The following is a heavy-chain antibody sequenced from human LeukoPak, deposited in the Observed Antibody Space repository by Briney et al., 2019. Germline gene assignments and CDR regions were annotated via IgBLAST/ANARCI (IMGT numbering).Heavy chain of an antibody. Sequence: GGSLRLSCAASGFTFSSYDMSWVRQAPGKGLEWVSGINWNGGSTGYADSVKGRFTISRDNAKNSLYLQMNSLRAEDTALYYCARGLLFPSDYFDYWGRGTLVTVSS. CDR1: GFTFSSYD. V-gene: IGHV3-20*04. CDR3: ARGLLFPSDYFDY. J-gene: IGHJ4*02. D-gene: IGHD2-21*02. CDR2: INWNGGST.